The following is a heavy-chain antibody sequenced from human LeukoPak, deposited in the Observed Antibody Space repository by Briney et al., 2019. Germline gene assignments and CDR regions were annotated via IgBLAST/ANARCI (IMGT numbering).Heavy chain of an antibody. CDR1: GFTFSSHW. D-gene: IGHD6-19*01. V-gene: IGHV3-7*01. CDR3: ARARWLVPDY. J-gene: IGHJ4*02. CDR2: IKQDGSEK. Sequence: GGCLRLSCAASGFTFSSHWMSWVRQAPGKGLEWVANIKQDGSEKYYVDSVKGRFPISRDNAKNSLYLQMNSLRAEDTAVYYCARARWLVPDYWGQGTLVTVSS.